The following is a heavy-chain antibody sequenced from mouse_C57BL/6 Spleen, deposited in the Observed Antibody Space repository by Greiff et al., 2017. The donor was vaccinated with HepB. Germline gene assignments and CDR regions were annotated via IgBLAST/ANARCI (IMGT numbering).Heavy chain of an antibody. CDR3: AREELDYGEAWFAY. D-gene: IGHD2-4*01. Sequence: QVQLQQSGAELVRPGTSVKVSCKASGYAFTNYLIEWVKQRPGQGLEWIGVINPGSGGTNYNEKFKGKATLTADKSSSTAYMQLSSLTSEDSAVYFCAREELDYGEAWFAYWGQGTLVTVSA. CDR2: INPGSGGT. V-gene: IGHV1-54*01. J-gene: IGHJ3*01. CDR1: GYAFTNYL.